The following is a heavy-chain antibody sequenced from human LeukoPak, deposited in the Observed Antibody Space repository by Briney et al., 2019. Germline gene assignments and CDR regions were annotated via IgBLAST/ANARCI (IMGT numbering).Heavy chain of an antibody. CDR1: GYTFTNYG. D-gene: IGHD1-14*01. J-gene: IGHJ4*02. CDR2: IRGNNGDT. Sequence: ASVTVSCKASGYTFTNYGFSWVRQAPGQGLDGMGWIRGNNGDTNCAREVLERISITSDTCTSTAYMELRSLRSDDTAVFYCVRDLKVTGDVGYFDYWGQGTLVTVSS. CDR3: VRDLKVTGDVGYFDY. V-gene: IGHV1-18*01.